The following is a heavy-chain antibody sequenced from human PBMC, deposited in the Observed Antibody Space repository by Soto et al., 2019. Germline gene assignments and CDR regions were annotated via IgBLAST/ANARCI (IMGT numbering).Heavy chain of an antibody. V-gene: IGHV3-23*01. Sequence: GGSLRLSCAASGFTFSSYAMSWVRQAPGKGLEWVSAISGSGGSTYYADSVKGRFTISRDNSKNTLYLQMNSLRAEDTAVYYCAKDRGAYYDFWSGYPPTYYYYGMDVWGQGTTVTVSS. CDR2: ISGSGGST. CDR3: AKDRGAYYDFWSGYPPTYYYYGMDV. CDR1: GFTFSSYA. D-gene: IGHD3-3*01. J-gene: IGHJ6*02.